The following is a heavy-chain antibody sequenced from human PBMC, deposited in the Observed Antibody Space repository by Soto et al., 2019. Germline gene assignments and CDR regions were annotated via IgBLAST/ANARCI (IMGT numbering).Heavy chain of an antibody. CDR2: IKQDGTET. V-gene: IGHV3-7*03. Sequence: EVQLVESGGGLVQPGGSLRLSCAASGFTISTYWMSWVRQAPGKGLEWVAHIKQDGTETYYVDSVKGRFTISRDNAKNVLYLQMNSLRAEDTAVFYCARAVATGAEYWGQGTLVTVSS. D-gene: IGHD6-19*01. CDR1: GFTISTYW. CDR3: ARAVATGAEY. J-gene: IGHJ4*02.